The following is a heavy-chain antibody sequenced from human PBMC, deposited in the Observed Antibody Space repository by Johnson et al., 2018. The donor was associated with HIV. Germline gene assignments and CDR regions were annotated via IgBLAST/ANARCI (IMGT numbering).Heavy chain of an antibody. CDR1: GFTVSSNY. J-gene: IGHJ3*02. CDR2: IYSGGST. V-gene: IGHV3-53*01. D-gene: IGHD3-22*01. CDR3: ANYYDSSGYLNPDAFDI. Sequence: EQLVESGGGLIQPGGSLRLSCAASGFTVSSNYMSWVRQAPGKGLEWVSVIYSGGSTYYADSVKGRFTISRDNAKNSLYLQMNSLRAEDTALYYCANYYDSSGYLNPDAFDIWGQGTMVTVSS.